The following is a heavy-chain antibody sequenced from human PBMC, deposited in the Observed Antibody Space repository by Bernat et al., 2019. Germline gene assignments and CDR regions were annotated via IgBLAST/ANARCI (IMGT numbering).Heavy chain of an antibody. J-gene: IGHJ4*02. CDR3: TRDQGQWLVHDY. V-gene: IGHV3-49*05. CDR2: IRSKAYGGTT. D-gene: IGHD6-19*01. CDR1: GFTFGDYA. Sequence: EVQLVESGGGLVKPGRSLRLSCTASGFTFGDYAMSWFRQAPGKGLEWVGFIRSKAYGGTTAYAASVKGRFTISRDDSKSIAYLQMNSLKTEDTAMYYCTRDQGQWLVHDYWGQGTLVTVSS.